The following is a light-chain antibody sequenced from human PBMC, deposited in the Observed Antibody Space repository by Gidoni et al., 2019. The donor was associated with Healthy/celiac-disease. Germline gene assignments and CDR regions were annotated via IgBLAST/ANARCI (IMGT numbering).Light chain of an antibody. CDR2: DAS. CDR1: QVISNY. CDR3: QQYDNLPVT. V-gene: IGKV1-33*01. Sequence: DIQMTQAPSSLSASVGDRVTITCQASQVISNYLNWYQQKPGKAPNVLIYDASKLETGVPSRFSGIGSGTDFTFTISSLQPEDIATYYCQQYDNLPVTFGPGTKVDIK. J-gene: IGKJ3*01.